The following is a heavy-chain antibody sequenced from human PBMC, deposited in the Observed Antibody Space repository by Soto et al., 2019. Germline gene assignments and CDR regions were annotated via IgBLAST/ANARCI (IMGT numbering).Heavy chain of an antibody. Sequence: SLRLSCAASGFTFSSYAMHWVRQAPGKGLEWVAVISYDGSNKYYADSVKGRFTISRDNSKNTLYLQMNSLRAEDTAVYYCAREAPSSYYDFWRPSYGMDVWGQGTTVTVSS. J-gene: IGHJ6*02. D-gene: IGHD3-3*01. CDR2: ISYDGSNK. CDR3: AREAPSSYYDFWRPSYGMDV. V-gene: IGHV3-30-3*01. CDR1: GFTFSSYA.